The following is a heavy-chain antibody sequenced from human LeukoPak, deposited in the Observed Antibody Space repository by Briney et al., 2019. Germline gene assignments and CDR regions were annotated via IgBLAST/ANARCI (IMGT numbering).Heavy chain of an antibody. V-gene: IGHV3-23*01. CDR1: GFTVSSYA. D-gene: IGHD1-26*01. CDR2: ISGSGGST. CDR3: AKEGLVNFYYFDS. J-gene: IGHJ4*02. Sequence: SGGSLRLSCAAAGFTVSSYAMSWVRQDPGRGLEWDSAISGSGGSTYYADSVKGRFTIFTDNSKNTLYLQMNSLRAADTAVYYCAKEGLVNFYYFDSWGQGTLVTVSS.